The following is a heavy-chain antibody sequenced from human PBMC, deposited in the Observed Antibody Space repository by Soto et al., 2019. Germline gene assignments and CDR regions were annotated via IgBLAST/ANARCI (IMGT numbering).Heavy chain of an antibody. D-gene: IGHD6-19*01. CDR2: IKQDGSEK. CDR1: GFTFSSYW. V-gene: IGHV3-7*03. CDR3: AREVGGWYPDYFDY. Sequence: GGSLRLSCAASGFTFSSYWMSWVRQAPGKGLEWVANIKQDGSEKYYVDSVKGRFTISRDNAKNSLYLQMNSLRAEDTAVYYCAREVGGWYPDYFDYWGQGTLVTVSS. J-gene: IGHJ4*02.